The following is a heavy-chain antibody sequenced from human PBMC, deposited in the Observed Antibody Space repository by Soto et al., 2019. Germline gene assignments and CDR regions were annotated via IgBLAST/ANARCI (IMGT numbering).Heavy chain of an antibody. CDR2: IDQSGDGT. CDR1: GFTFSNYF. CDR3: AKDLHWYGLDV. Sequence: EVQLLESGGGLVQPGGSLRLSCVASGFTFSNYFMTWVRQAPGKGLEWVSAIDQSGDGTNYADSAKGRFTISRDNSKNTLYLQMNSLSAEYTAVYYCAKDLHWYGLDVWGQGTTVTVSS. D-gene: IGHD1-1*01. J-gene: IGHJ6*02. V-gene: IGHV3-23*01.